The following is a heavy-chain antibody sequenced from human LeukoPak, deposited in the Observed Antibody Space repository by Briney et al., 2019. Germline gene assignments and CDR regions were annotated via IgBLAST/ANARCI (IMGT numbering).Heavy chain of an antibody. CDR3: ARRKQLWLRGLDY. CDR1: GYSISSGFY. J-gene: IGHJ4*02. D-gene: IGHD5-18*01. Sequence: PSETLSLTCSVSGYSISSGFYWGWIRQPPGKGLEGIGEIYHSGSTNYNPSLKSRVTISVDTSKNQFSLKLSSVTAADTAVYYCARRKQLWLRGLDYWGQGTLVTVSS. CDR2: IYHSGST. V-gene: IGHV4-38-2*01.